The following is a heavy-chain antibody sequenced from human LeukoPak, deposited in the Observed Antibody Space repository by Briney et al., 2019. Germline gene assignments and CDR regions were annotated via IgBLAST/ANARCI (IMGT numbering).Heavy chain of an antibody. CDR2: IYHSGST. CDR3: ARERRYCSSTSCHPYYYYYGMDV. Sequence: SETLSLTCAVSGGSISSSNWWSWVRQPPGKGLEWIGEIYHSGSTNYNPSLKSRVTISVDTSKNQFSLKLSSVTAADTAVYYCARERRYCSSTSCHPYYYYYGMDVWGQGTTVTVSS. V-gene: IGHV4-4*02. D-gene: IGHD2-2*01. J-gene: IGHJ6*02. CDR1: GGSISSSNW.